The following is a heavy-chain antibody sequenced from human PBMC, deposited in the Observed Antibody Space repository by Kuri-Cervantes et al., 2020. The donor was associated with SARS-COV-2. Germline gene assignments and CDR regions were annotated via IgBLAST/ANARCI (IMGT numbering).Heavy chain of an antibody. CDR2: ISYDGSNK. V-gene: IGHV3-30*18. CDR3: AKGGYCSSTSCYLLDY. CDR1: EFTFSSYA. D-gene: IGHD2-2*01. Sequence: GGSLRLSCAVSEFTFSSYAMHWVRQAPGKGLEWVAVISYDGSNKYYADSVKGRFTISRDNSKNTLYLQMNSLRAEDTAVYYCAKGGYCSSTSCYLLDYWGRGTLVTVSS. J-gene: IGHJ4*02.